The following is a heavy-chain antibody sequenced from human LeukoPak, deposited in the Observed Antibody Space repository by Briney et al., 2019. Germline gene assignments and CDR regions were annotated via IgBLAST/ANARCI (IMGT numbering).Heavy chain of an antibody. V-gene: IGHV3-30*18. Sequence: GGSLRLSCAASGFTFSSYGMHWVRQAPGKGLEWVAVISYDGSNKYYADSVKGRFTISRDNSKNTLYLQMNSLRAEDTAVYYCAKEFRSSRWLVHNYFDYWGQGTLVTVSS. CDR3: AKEFRSSRWLVHNYFDY. D-gene: IGHD6-19*01. CDR1: GFTFSSYG. CDR2: ISYDGSNK. J-gene: IGHJ4*02.